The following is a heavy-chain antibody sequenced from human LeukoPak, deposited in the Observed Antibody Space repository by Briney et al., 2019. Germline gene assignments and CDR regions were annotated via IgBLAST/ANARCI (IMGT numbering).Heavy chain of an antibody. Sequence: PSETLSLTCTVSGGSIGSYYWSWIRQSPGRGLEWIGYIYYRGSTDYNPSLKSRVTISVDTSKNQFSLKLSSVTAADTAVYYCARSYYYGSGDYYYMDVWGKGTTVTISS. D-gene: IGHD3-10*01. CDR2: IYYRGST. CDR1: GGSIGSYY. V-gene: IGHV4-59*01. J-gene: IGHJ6*03. CDR3: ARSYYYGSGDYYYMDV.